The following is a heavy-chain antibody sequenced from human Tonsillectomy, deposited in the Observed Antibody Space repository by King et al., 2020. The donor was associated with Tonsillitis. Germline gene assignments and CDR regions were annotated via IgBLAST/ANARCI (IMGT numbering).Heavy chain of an antibody. Sequence: VQLVESGGGLVQPGGSLRLSCVASGFSFSNYWMHWVRQAPGKGLVWVSRIGSDGSNTTYADSVKGRFTISRDNAKNTLYLQMNSLRAEDTAMYYCARAPTRSYRTFWYQDREENAFDIWGQGTMVTVSS. D-gene: IGHD1-26*01. CDR2: IGSDGSNT. CDR1: GFSFSNYW. V-gene: IGHV3-74*01. J-gene: IGHJ3*02. CDR3: ARAPTRSYRTFWYQDREENAFDI.